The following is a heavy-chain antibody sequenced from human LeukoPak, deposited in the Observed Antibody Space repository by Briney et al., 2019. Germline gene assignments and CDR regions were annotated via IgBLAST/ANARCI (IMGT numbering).Heavy chain of an antibody. CDR3: ARGWRTFDY. V-gene: IGHV3-33*01. CDR2: IWYGGSNK. J-gene: IGHJ4*02. CDR1: GFTFSSYG. Sequence: GVSLRLSCAASGFTFSSYGMHWVRQAPGKGLEWLEVIWYGGSNKYYADSVKGRFTISRDNSKNTLYLQMNRLRAEDTAVYYCARGWRTFDYWGQGTLVTVSS. D-gene: IGHD3-3*01.